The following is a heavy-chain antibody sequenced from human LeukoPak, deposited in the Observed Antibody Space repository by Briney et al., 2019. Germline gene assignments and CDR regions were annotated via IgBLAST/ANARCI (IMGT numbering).Heavy chain of an antibody. D-gene: IGHD3-22*01. V-gene: IGHV4-4*07. CDR2: IYTSGST. CDR3: AREVGYYGIYFDY. J-gene: IGHJ4*02. CDR1: GGSFTNYY. Sequence: PSETLSLTCTVSGGSFTNYYWNWIRQPAGKALEWIGRIYTSGSTNYNPSVSSRVTMSVDTSKNQFSLKLSSVTAADTAVYYCAREVGYYGIYFDYWGQGTLVTVSS.